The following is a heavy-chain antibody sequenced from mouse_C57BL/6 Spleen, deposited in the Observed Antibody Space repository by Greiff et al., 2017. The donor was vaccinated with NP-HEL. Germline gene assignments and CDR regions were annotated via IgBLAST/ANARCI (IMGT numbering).Heavy chain of an antibody. CDR1: GYAFSSSW. CDR2: IYPGDGAT. CDR3: ARREYYGSSYLYFDV. J-gene: IGHJ1*03. V-gene: IGHV1-82*01. Sequence: QVQLKESGPELVKPGASVKISCKASGYAFSSSWMNWVKQRPGKGLEWIGRIYPGDGATNYNGKFKGKATLTADKSSSTAYMQLSSLTSEDSAVYFCARREYYGSSYLYFDVWGKGTTVTVSS. D-gene: IGHD1-1*01.